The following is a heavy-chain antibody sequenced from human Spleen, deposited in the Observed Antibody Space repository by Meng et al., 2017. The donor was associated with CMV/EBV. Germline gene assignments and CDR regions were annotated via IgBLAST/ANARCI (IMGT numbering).Heavy chain of an antibody. CDR1: GGSISSSSYS. Sequence: GSLRLSCTVSGGSISSSSYSWGWIRQPPGKGLEWIGSLFYTGSTYYNPSLKSRVTISVGTSVNQLSLTVSSVTAADTAVYYCARHSSSWEIDYWGQGTLVTVSS. CDR3: ARHSSSWEIDY. V-gene: IGHV4-39*01. CDR2: LFYTGST. J-gene: IGHJ4*02. D-gene: IGHD6-13*01.